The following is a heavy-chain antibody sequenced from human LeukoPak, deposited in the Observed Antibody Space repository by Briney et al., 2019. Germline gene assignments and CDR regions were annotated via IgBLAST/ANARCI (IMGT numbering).Heavy chain of an antibody. V-gene: IGHV3-23*01. CDR1: GFTFSNFA. CDR3: AKGWSGYFRSPFDL. D-gene: IGHD3-3*01. CDR2: VIGDSGTT. Sequence: GGSLRLSCVTSGFTFSNFAMNWVRQAPGKGLEWVSVVIGDSGTTHYADSVKGRFTISRGNSKNTVYLQMNSLRAEDTAIYYCAKGWSGYFRSPFDLWGRGTMVTVSS. J-gene: IGHJ3*01.